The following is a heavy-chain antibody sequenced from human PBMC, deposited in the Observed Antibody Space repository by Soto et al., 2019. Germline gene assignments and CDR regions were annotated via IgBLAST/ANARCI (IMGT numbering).Heavy chain of an antibody. J-gene: IGHJ5*02. D-gene: IGHD6-19*01. V-gene: IGHV1-3*01. CDR1: GYTFTSYA. CDR2: INAGNGNT. CDR3: ARGLAVAGDNWFDP. Sequence: ASVKVSCKASGYTFTSYAMHWVRQAPGQRLEWMGWINAGNGNTKYSQKFQGRVTITRDTSASTAYMELSSLRSEDTAVYYCARGLAVAGDNWFDPWGQGTLVTVS.